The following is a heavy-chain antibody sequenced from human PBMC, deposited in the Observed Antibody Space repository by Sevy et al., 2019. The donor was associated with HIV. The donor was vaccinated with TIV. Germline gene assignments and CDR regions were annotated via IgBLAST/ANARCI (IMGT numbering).Heavy chain of an antibody. CDR3: TTGDPYNRYGYMRPYFFDY. J-gene: IGHJ4*02. D-gene: IGHD5-18*01. V-gene: IGHV3-15*01. CDR1: GFTFTNTW. CDR2: IKSKTDGGTG. Sequence: GGSLRLSCAASGFTFTNTWMSWVRQAPGKGLEWVGRIKSKTDGGTGDYAAPVKGRFSISRDDSKNKLDLQMNSLKTEDTAVYYCTTGDPYNRYGYMRPYFFDYWGQGTLVTVSS.